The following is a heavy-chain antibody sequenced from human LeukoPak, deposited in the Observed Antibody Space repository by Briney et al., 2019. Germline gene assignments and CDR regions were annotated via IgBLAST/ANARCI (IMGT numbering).Heavy chain of an antibody. CDR3: AKDCLPNWGSPQYYFDY. CDR1: GFTVSSNY. CDR2: IYSGGST. Sequence: PGGSLRLSCAASGFTVSSNYMSWVRQAPGKGLEWVSVIYSGGSTYYADSVKGRFTISRDNSKNTLYLQMNSLTAEDTAVYYCAKDCLPNWGSPQYYFDYWGQGTLVTVSS. V-gene: IGHV3-53*01. J-gene: IGHJ4*02. D-gene: IGHD7-27*01.